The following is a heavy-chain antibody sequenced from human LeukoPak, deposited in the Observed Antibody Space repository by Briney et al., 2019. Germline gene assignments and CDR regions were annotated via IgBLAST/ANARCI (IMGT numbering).Heavy chain of an antibody. CDR3: ARDRGWLQFDY. J-gene: IGHJ4*02. CDR1: GFTFSSYR. CDR2: IKEDGSEK. Sequence: GGSLRLSCAASGFTFSSYRMSWVRQAPGKGLEWVANIKEDGSEKYYVDSVKGRFTISRDNAKNSLYLQMNSLRAEDTAVYYCARDRGWLQFDYWGQGTLATVSS. V-gene: IGHV3-7*01. D-gene: IGHD5-24*01.